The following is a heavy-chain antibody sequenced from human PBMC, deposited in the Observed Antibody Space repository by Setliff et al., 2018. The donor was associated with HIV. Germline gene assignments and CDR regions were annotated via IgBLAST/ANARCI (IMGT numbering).Heavy chain of an antibody. V-gene: IGHV4-4*07. CDR1: GGSISGDF. CDR3: ARGPSGRAPAPARAPHYYGLDL. Sequence: SETLSLTCTVSGGSISGDFWTRIRQPAGEGLEWIGRTHASGTTQCEPSLKNRCSMSIDTSKNQFSLKLSSVTAADTAVYYCARGPSGRAPAPARAPHYYGLDLWGPGTTVTVSS. CDR2: THASGTT. J-gene: IGHJ6*01. D-gene: IGHD2-2*01.